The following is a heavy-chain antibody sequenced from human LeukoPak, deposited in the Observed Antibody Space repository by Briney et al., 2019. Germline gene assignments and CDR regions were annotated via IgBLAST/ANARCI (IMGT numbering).Heavy chain of an antibody. J-gene: IGHJ4*02. D-gene: IGHD1-26*01. CDR3: AREGGSYCFDY. CDR2: IKQDGSEK. Sequence: GRSLRLSCAASGFTFSSYWMSWVRQAPGMGLEWVANIKQDGSEKYYVDSVKGRFTISRDNAKNSLYMQMNSLRAEDTAVYYCAREGGSYCFDYWGQGTLVTVSS. CDR1: GFTFSSYW. V-gene: IGHV3-7*01.